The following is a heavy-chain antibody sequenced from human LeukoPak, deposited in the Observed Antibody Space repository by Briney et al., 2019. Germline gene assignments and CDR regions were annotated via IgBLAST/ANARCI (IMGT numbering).Heavy chain of an antibody. Sequence: GGSLRLSCAASGVIFSSYSMNWVRQAPGKGLEWVSYISSSSSAIFYADSVKGRFTVSRDNAKNSVYLQMNSLRAEDTAVYYCARARARSGASCYDYWGQGSLVTVSS. CDR1: GVIFSSYS. D-gene: IGHD2-15*01. V-gene: IGHV3-48*01. CDR3: ARARARSGASCYDY. CDR2: ISSSSSAI. J-gene: IGHJ4*02.